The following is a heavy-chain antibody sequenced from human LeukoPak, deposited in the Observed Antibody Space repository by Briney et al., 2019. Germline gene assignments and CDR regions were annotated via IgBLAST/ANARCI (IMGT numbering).Heavy chain of an antibody. CDR3: ARAKRWLQLAATTDY. D-gene: IGHD5-24*01. Sequence: ASVKVSCKASGYTFTSYGISWVRQAPGQGLEWMGWISAYNGNTNYAQKLQGRVTMTTDTSTSTAYMELRSLRSDDTAVYYCARAKRWLQLAATTDYWGQGTLVTVSS. CDR2: ISAYNGNT. J-gene: IGHJ4*02. CDR1: GYTFTSYG. V-gene: IGHV1-18*01.